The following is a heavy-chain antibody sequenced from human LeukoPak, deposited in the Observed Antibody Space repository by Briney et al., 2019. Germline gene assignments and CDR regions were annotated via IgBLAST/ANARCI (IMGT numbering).Heavy chain of an antibody. CDR2: IYSGGST. V-gene: IGHV3-66*02. CDR3: ARDPYPQKDSNYNY. J-gene: IGHJ4*02. CDR1: GFTVSSNY. D-gene: IGHD4-11*01. Sequence: GGSLRLSCAASGFTVSSNYMSWVRQAPGKGLEWASVIYSGGSTYYADSVKGRFTISRDNSKNTLYLQMNSLRAEDTAVYYCARDPYPQKDSNYNYWGQGTLVTVSS.